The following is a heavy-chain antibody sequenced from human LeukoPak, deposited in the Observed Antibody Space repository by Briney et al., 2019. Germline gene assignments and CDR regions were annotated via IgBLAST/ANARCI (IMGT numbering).Heavy chain of an antibody. CDR1: GLTFTTYG. Sequence: GGSLRLSCAASGLTFTTYGMHWVRQAPGKGLEWVAFIRYDGSNKYYADSVKGRFTISRDNSKNTLYLQMNSLRTEDTAVYYCAKDLRNIFTGYDYWGQGTLVTVSS. V-gene: IGHV3-30*02. D-gene: IGHD3-9*01. J-gene: IGHJ4*02. CDR2: IRYDGSNK. CDR3: AKDLRNIFTGYDY.